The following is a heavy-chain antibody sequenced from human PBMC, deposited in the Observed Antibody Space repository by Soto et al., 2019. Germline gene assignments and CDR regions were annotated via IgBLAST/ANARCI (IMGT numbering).Heavy chain of an antibody. V-gene: IGHV5-10-1*01. J-gene: IGHJ4*02. CDR1: VYSFTSYW. D-gene: IGHD1-26*01. CDR2: IDPSDSYT. Sequence: GESLKISCKGSVYSFTSYWISWVRQMPGKGLEWMGRIDPSDSYTNYSPSFQGHVTISADKSISTAYLQWSSLKASDTAMYYCAIPYSGSYDKKDSWGQGTLVTVSS. CDR3: AIPYSGSYDKKDS.